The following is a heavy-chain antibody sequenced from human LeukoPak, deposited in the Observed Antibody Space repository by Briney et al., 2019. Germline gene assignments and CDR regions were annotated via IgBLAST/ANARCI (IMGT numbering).Heavy chain of an antibody. J-gene: IGHJ3*02. CDR3: ARFGRRVVAGDGNDAFDI. Sequence: SQTLSLTCAISGDSVSSNSAAWNWIRQSPSRGLEWLGRTYYRSKWYNDYAVSVKSRITINPDTSKNQFSLQLNSVTPEDTAVYYCARFGRRVVAGDGNDAFDIWGQGTMVTVSS. D-gene: IGHD6-19*01. CDR2: TYYRSKWYN. CDR1: GDSVSSNSAA. V-gene: IGHV6-1*01.